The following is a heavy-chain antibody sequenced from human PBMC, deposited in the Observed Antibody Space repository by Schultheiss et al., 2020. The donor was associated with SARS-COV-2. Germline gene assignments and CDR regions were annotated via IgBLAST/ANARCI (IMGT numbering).Heavy chain of an antibody. D-gene: IGHD6-13*01. Sequence: SETLSLTCTVSGGSISSNIYYWGWIRQPPGKGLEWIGEVFHTGSTNCNPSLKSRVTISVDKSKNQFSLKLSSVTAADTAVYYCARSNGVAAAGLGGAYWGQGTLVTVSS. J-gene: IGHJ4*02. CDR3: ARSNGVAAAGLGGAY. V-gene: IGHV4-39*07. CDR2: VFHTGST. CDR1: GGSISSNIYY.